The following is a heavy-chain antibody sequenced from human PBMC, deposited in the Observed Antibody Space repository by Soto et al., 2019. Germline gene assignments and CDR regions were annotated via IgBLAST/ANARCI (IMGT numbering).Heavy chain of an antibody. CDR3: ARDSSGYDRDNWFDP. CDR2: IYYSGST. J-gene: IGHJ5*02. V-gene: IGHV4-31*03. D-gene: IGHD5-12*01. CDR1: GGSISSGGYY. Sequence: PSATLSLTCTVSGGSISSGGYYWSWIRQHPGKGLEWIGYIYYSGSTYYNPSLKSRVTISVDTSKNQFSLKLSSVTAADTAVYYCARDSSGYDRDNWFDPWGQGTLVTVSS.